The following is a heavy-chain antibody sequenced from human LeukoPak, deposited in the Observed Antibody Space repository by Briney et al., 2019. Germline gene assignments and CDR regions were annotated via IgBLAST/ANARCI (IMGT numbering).Heavy chain of an antibody. Sequence: ASVKVSCKASGYTFTSYGISWVRQAPGQGLEWMGWISAYNGNTNYAQKLQGRVTMTTDTSTSTAYMELRSLRSDDTAVYYCARGGVVADIVVVPAAPTQPNWFDPWGQGTLVTVSS. CDR1: GYTFTSYG. V-gene: IGHV1-18*01. CDR2: ISAYNGNT. CDR3: ARGGVVADIVVVPAAPTQPNWFDP. D-gene: IGHD2-2*01. J-gene: IGHJ5*02.